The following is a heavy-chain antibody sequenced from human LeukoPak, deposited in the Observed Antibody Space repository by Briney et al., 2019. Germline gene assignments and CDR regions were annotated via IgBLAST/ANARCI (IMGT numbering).Heavy chain of an antibody. Sequence: ASVKVSCKASGYTFINYGVTWVRQAPGQGVDWGGWISAYNGNTKYAQNFQGRVTLTTDTATGTAYMEVDSLRSDDTAVYYCARDSPSSSGVSFTDYWGQGTLVTVSS. V-gene: IGHV1-18*01. J-gene: IGHJ4*02. CDR1: GYTFINYG. CDR3: ARDSPSSSGVSFTDY. CDR2: ISAYNGNT. D-gene: IGHD2-15*01.